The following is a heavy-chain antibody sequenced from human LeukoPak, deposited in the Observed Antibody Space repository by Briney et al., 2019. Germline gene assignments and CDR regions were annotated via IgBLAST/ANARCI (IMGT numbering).Heavy chain of an antibody. CDR2: INSDGSST. Sequence: GGSLRLSCAASGFTFSSYWMHWVRQAPGKGLVWVSRINSDGSSTSYADSVKGRFTISRDNAKNTLYLQMNSLRAEDTVVYYCARVNGDYGSGSDYWGQGTLVTVSS. J-gene: IGHJ4*02. D-gene: IGHD3-10*01. CDR1: GFTFSSYW. V-gene: IGHV3-74*01. CDR3: ARVNGDYGSGSDY.